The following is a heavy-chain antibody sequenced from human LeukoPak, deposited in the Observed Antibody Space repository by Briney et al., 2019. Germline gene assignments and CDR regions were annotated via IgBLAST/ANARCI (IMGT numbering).Heavy chain of an antibody. D-gene: IGHD5-12*01. Sequence: GGSLRLSCAASGFTFSSYGMHWVRQAPGKGLEWVAVISYDGSNKYYADSVKGRFTISRDNSKNTLYLQMNSLRAEDTAVYYCARGGDGGYVYFDYWGQGTLVTVSS. CDR1: GFTFSSYG. J-gene: IGHJ4*02. CDR3: ARGGDGGYVYFDY. V-gene: IGHV3-30*03. CDR2: ISYDGSNK.